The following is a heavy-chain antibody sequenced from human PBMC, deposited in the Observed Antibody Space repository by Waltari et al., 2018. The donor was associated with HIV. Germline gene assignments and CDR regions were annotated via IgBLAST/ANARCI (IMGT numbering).Heavy chain of an antibody. V-gene: IGHV3-7*01. CDR1: GFRLRGYW. CDR2: INQDGSEK. D-gene: IGHD5-12*01. CDR3: ARGLIAANWYFDL. J-gene: IGHJ2*01. Sequence: EVQLVESGGALFQPGGSLRRSCKGSGFRLRGYWKTWVRQAPGEGLEWVANINQDGSEKYSVDSVKGRFTISRDNTKNSLSLQMNSLRVEDTAVYYCARGLIAANWYFDLWGRGTLVIVSS.